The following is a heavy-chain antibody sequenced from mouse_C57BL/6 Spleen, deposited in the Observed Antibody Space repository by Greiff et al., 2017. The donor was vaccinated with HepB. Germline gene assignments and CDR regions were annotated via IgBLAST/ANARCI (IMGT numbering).Heavy chain of an antibody. CDR2: ISSGGSYT. J-gene: IGHJ3*01. CDR1: GFTFSSYG. V-gene: IGHV5-6*01. Sequence: EVKLQESGGDLVKPGGSLKLSCAASGFTFSSYGMSWVRQTPDKRLEWVATISSGGSYTYYPDSVKGRFTISRDNAKNTLYLQMSSLKSEDTAMYYCARLYDYLFAYWGQGTLVTVSA. D-gene: IGHD2-4*01. CDR3: ARLYDYLFAY.